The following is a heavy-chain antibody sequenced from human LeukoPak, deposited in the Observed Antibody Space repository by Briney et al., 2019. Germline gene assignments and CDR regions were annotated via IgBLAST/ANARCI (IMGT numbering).Heavy chain of an antibody. Sequence: SVKVSCKASGGTFSSYAISWVRQAPGQGLEWMGGIIPIFETPTYAQKFHGRVTITADESTSTAYMELSSLRSEDTAVYYCANSRFRDSYDRSGYFSHRSYYFDYWGQGTLVTVSS. CDR2: IIPIFETP. V-gene: IGHV1-69*13. CDR1: GGTFSSYA. CDR3: ANSRFRDSYDRSGYFSHRSYYFDY. D-gene: IGHD3-22*01. J-gene: IGHJ4*02.